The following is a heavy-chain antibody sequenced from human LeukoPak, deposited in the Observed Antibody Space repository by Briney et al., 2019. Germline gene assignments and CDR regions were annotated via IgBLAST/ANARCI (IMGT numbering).Heavy chain of an antibody. V-gene: IGHV1-69*01. Sequence: ASVKVSCKASGGTFSSYAISWVRQAPGQGLEWMGGIIPIFGTANYAQKFQGRVTITADESTSPAYMELSSLRPEDTAVYYCTSGGPGVNYYDSSGYYLYYFDYWGQGTLVTVSS. CDR3: TSGGPGVNYYDSSGYYLYYFDY. CDR2: IIPIFGTA. D-gene: IGHD3-22*01. CDR1: GGTFSSYA. J-gene: IGHJ4*02.